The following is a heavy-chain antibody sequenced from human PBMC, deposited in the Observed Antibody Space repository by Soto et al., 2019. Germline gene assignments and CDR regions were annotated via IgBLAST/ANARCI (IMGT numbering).Heavy chain of an antibody. CDR3: ARDPWDYDFWSGSTLHGMDV. CDR1: GYTFTSYY. CDR2: INPSGGST. Sequence: ASVKVSCKASGYTFTSYYMHWVRQAPGQGLEWMGIINPSGGSTSYTQKFQGRVTMTRDTSTSTVYTDLSSLRSEDTAVYYCARDPWDYDFWSGSTLHGMDVWGQGTTVTVSS. J-gene: IGHJ6*02. D-gene: IGHD3-3*01. V-gene: IGHV1-46*01.